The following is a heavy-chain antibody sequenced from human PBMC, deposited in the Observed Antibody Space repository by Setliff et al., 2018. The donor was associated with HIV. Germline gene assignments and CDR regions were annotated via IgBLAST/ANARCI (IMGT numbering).Heavy chain of an antibody. CDR3: ARDYLHVFDI. CDR1: GYTFTDYY. CDR2: FNSASGGT. J-gene: IGHJ3*02. Sequence: ASVKVSCKASGYTFTDYYIHWVRQAPGQGLEWMGWFNSASGGTNYAQNFQGRVTVTRDTSINTAYVELNSLKSDDTAVYYCARDYLHVFDIWGQGTMVTVSS. V-gene: IGHV1-2*02.